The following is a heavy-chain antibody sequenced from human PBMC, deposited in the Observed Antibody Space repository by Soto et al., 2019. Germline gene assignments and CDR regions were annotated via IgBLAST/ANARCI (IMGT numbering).Heavy chain of an antibody. CDR1: GFTVSSNY. Sequence: AGGSLRLSCAASGFTVSSNYMSWVRQAPGKGLEWVSVIYSGGSTYYADSVKGRFTISRDNSKNTLYLQMNSLRAEDTAVYYCARDYAQLPYYYYGMDVWGQGTTVTVSS. CDR2: IYSGGST. J-gene: IGHJ6*02. V-gene: IGHV3-53*01. CDR3: ARDYAQLPYYYYGMDV. D-gene: IGHD2-2*01.